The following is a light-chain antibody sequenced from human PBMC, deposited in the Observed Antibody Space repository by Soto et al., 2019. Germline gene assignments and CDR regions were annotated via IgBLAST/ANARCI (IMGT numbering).Light chain of an antibody. V-gene: IGKV3-15*01. CDR2: GAS. Sequence: EIVLTQSPGTLSLSPGERSTLSCRASQSVSSNLAWYQQKPGQAPRLLIYGASTRATGIPARFSGSGSGTEFTLTISSLQSEDFAVYYCQQYNNWPPWTFGQGTTVDIK. CDR1: QSVSSN. CDR3: QQYNNWPPWT. J-gene: IGKJ1*01.